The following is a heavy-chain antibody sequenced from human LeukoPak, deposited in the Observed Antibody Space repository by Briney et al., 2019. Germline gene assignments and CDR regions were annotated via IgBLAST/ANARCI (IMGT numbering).Heavy chain of an antibody. CDR1: GYTFTASY. V-gene: IGHV1-2*02. CDR2: INPNSGET. J-gene: IGHJ5*02. CDR3: ARVLGSRVDP. Sequence: ASVKVSCKTSGYTFTASYMHWVRQAPGQGLEWMGWINPNSGETNYAPKFQGRVTMTRDTSISTAYTEVTRLTSDDTAIYFCARVLGSRVDPWGQGTLVTVSS.